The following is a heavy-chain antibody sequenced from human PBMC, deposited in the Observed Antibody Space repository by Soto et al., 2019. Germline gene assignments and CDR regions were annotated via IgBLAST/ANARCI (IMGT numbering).Heavy chain of an antibody. CDR3: AKGDGSGSYGMDV. CDR1: GFTFSSYA. Sequence: PGGSLRLSCAASGFTFSSYAMSWVRQAPGKGLEWVSAISGSGGSTYYADSVKGRFIISRDNSKNTLYLQMNSLRAEDTAVYYCAKGDGSGSYGMDVWGQGTTVTVSS. D-gene: IGHD3-10*01. V-gene: IGHV3-23*01. CDR2: ISGSGGST. J-gene: IGHJ6*02.